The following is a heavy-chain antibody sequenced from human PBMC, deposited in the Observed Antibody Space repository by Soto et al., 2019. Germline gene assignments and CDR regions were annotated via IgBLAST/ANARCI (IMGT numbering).Heavy chain of an antibody. V-gene: IGHV1-69*12. CDR1: GGTFSSYA. CDR2: IIPIFGPA. CDR3: ARAAVPGYGDYHLDY. D-gene: IGHD4-17*01. Sequence: QVQLVQSGAEVKKPGSSVKVSCKASGGTFSSYAISWVRQAPGQGLEWMGGIIPIFGPANYAQKFQSRVTITADEYTSAAYMELSRLRSEDTAVYYCARAAVPGYGDYHLDYWGQGTLVTVSS. J-gene: IGHJ4*02.